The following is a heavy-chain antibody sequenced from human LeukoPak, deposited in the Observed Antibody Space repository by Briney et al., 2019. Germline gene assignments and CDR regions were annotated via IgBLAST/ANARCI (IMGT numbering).Heavy chain of an antibody. Sequence: GGSLRLSCAASGFTFSSYTMSWVRQAPGKGLEWVSAISGSDSGSSGATNYADSVKGRFIISRDNSKNTLSLQMSSLRAEDTAVYYCAREEGVDGTSGINNWGQGTLVIVSS. CDR3: AREEGVDGTSGINN. J-gene: IGHJ4*02. CDR1: GFTFSSYT. CDR2: ISGSDSGSSGAT. V-gene: IGHV3-23*01. D-gene: IGHD4-23*01.